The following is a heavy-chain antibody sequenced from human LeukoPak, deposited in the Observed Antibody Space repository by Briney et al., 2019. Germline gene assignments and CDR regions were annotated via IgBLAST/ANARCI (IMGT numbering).Heavy chain of an antibody. J-gene: IGHJ4*02. CDR3: VNLKMANPFDY. Sequence: GGSLRLSCSASGFTFSSYAMHWVRQAPGKGLEYVSAISSNGGSTYYADSVKGRFTISRDNSKNTLYLQMSSLRAEDTAVYYCVNLKMANPFDYWGQGTLVTVSS. V-gene: IGHV3-64D*06. D-gene: IGHD5-24*01. CDR1: GFTFSSYA. CDR2: ISSNGGST.